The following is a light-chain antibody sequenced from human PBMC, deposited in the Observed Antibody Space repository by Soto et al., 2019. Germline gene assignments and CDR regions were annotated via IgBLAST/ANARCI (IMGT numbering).Light chain of an antibody. J-gene: IGLJ3*02. CDR3: SSYRRISTRV. CDR2: EVN. V-gene: IGLV2-14*01. Sequence: QSALTQPASVSGSPGQSITISCIGTSSDVGGYNYVSWYQQHPGKAPKLMIYEVNYRPSGVSNRFSGSKSGNTAFLTISGLQAEDEADYYCSSYRRISTRVFGGGTKLTVL. CDR1: SSDVGGYNY.